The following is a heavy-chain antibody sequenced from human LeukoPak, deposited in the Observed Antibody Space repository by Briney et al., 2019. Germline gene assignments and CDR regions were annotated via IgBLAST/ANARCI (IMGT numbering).Heavy chain of an antibody. CDR3: ARHYGSGSLDY. D-gene: IGHD3-10*01. CDR2: IYPGDSDT. Sequence: GESLKISCKGFGYSFTNYWIGWVRQMPGKGLEWMGIIYPGDSDTRYSPSFQGQVTISADKSISTAYLQWSSLKAADTAMYYSARHYGSGSLDYWGQGTLVTVSS. V-gene: IGHV5-51*01. CDR1: GYSFTNYW. J-gene: IGHJ4*02.